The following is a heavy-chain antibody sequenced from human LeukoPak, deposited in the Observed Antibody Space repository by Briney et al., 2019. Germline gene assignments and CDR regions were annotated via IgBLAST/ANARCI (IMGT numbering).Heavy chain of an antibody. Sequence: GGSLRLSCAASGFTFSSYSMNWVRQAPGKGLEWVSSISSSSTYIYYADSVKGRFTISRDNAKNSLYLQMNSLRAEDTAVYYCARDKTDSGYDYVVDYWGQGTLVTVSS. CDR1: GFTFSSYS. CDR3: ARDKTDSGYDYVVDY. D-gene: IGHD5-12*01. CDR2: ISSSSTYI. V-gene: IGHV3-21*01. J-gene: IGHJ4*02.